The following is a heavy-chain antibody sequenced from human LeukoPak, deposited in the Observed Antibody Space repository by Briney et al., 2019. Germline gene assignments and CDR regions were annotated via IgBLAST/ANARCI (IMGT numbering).Heavy chain of an antibody. CDR2: IIPIFGTA. CDR1: GGTLSNHA. Sequence: ASVKVSCKASGGTLSNHAVSWVRQAPGQGLEWMGGIIPIFGTANYAQKFQGRVTITADESTSTAYMELSSLRSEDTAVYYCARSSPYGGKGAAFDIWGQGTMVTVSS. CDR3: ARSSPYGGKGAAFDI. J-gene: IGHJ3*02. D-gene: IGHD4-23*01. V-gene: IGHV1-69*13.